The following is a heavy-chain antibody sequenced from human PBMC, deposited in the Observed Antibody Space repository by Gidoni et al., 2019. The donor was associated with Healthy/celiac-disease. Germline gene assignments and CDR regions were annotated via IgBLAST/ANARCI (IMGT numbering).Heavy chain of an antibody. CDR3: ARDRLGYYYYGMDV. Sequence: EVQLVESGGGLVKPGGSLRLSCAASGFTFSSYSMNWVRQAPGKGLEWVSSISSSSSYIYYADSVKGRFTISRDNAKNSLYLQMNSLRAEDTAVYYCARDRLGYYYYGMDVWGQGTTVTVSS. CDR2: ISSSSSYI. CDR1: GFTFSSYS. D-gene: IGHD3-9*01. J-gene: IGHJ6*02. V-gene: IGHV3-21*01.